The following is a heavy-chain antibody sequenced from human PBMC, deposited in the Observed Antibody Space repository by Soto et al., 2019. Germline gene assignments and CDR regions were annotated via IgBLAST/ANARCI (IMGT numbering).Heavy chain of an antibody. CDR3: ARAGSGWTSIGYGGCFDY. CDR1: GYTFTNFY. CDR2: INPSAGSK. Sequence: ASVKVSCKASGYTFTNFYMHWVRQAPGQGLEWMGIINPSAGSKRYAQKFQGRLTMTRDTSTTTVYMELNSLRSEDTAVYYCARAGSGWTSIGYGGCFDYWGQGTLVTVSS. V-gene: IGHV1-46*01. J-gene: IGHJ4*02. D-gene: IGHD6-19*01.